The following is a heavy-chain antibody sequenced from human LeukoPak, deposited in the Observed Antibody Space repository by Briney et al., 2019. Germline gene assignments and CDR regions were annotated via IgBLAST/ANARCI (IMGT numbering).Heavy chain of an antibody. CDR2: IYHSGST. CDR3: ARGLYYYDTPYWYFDL. D-gene: IGHD3-22*01. J-gene: IGHJ2*01. CDR1: GGSISSGGYY. Sequence: SQTLSLTCTVSGGSISSGGYYWSWIRQPPGKGLEWIGYIYHSGSTYYNPSLKSRVTISVDRSKNQFSLKLSSVTAADTAVYYCARGLYYYDTPYWYFDLWGRGTLVTVSS. V-gene: IGHV4-30-2*01.